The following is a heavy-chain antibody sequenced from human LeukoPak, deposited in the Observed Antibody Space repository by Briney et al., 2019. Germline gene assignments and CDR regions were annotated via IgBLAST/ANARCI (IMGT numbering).Heavy chain of an antibody. CDR2: ISAYNGNT. V-gene: IGHV1-18*01. D-gene: IGHD3-3*01. CDR1: GYTFTTYG. CDR3: ARLPVGFWSGFSSHYYYMDV. Sequence: ASVKVSCKASGYTFTTYGISWVRQAPGLGLEWMGWISAYNGNTNYAQKLQGRVTMTTDTSTSTAYVELKSLRSDDTAVYYCARLPVGFWSGFSSHYYYMDVWGKGTTVTVSS. J-gene: IGHJ6*03.